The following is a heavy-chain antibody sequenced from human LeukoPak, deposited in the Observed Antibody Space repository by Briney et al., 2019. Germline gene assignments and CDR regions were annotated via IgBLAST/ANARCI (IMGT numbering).Heavy chain of an antibody. V-gene: IGHV4-39*01. CDR1: GGSISSSSYY. CDR2: IYYNGST. CDR3: ARLKRASSHFDY. Sequence: PSETLSLTCTVSGGSISSSSYYWGWIRQPPGKGLEWIGSIYYNGSTYYNPSLKSRVTISVDTSKNQFSLKLSSVTAADTAVYYCARLKRASSHFDYWGQGTLVTVSS. J-gene: IGHJ4*02. D-gene: IGHD6-13*01.